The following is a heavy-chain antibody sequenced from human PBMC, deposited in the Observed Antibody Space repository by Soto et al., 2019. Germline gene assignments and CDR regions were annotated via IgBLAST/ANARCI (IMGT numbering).Heavy chain of an antibody. V-gene: IGHV3-11*01. D-gene: IGHD5-12*01. Sequence: PGGFLRLSCAASGFTFSDYYMSCIRQAPGKGLEWVSYISSSGSTIYYADSVKGRFTISRDNAKNSLYLQMNSLRAEDTAVYYCARRATPRGDWFDPSAQGTMVTVSS. CDR2: ISSSGSTI. CDR3: ARRATPRGDWFDP. CDR1: GFTFSDYY. J-gene: IGHJ5*02.